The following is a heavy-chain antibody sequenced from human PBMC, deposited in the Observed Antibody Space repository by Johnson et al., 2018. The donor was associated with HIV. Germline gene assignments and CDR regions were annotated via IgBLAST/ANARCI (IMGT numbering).Heavy chain of an antibody. Sequence: QVQLVESGGGVVQPGRSLRLSCAASGFTFSSYAMHWVRQAPGKGLEWVAVISYDGSNKYYADSVKGRFTISRDNAKNSLYLQMNSLRAEETAVYYCAREGIVGATDDAFDIWGQGTRVTVSS. CDR2: ISYDGSNK. V-gene: IGHV3-30*04. D-gene: IGHD1-26*01. CDR3: AREGIVGATDDAFDI. CDR1: GFTFSSYA. J-gene: IGHJ3*02.